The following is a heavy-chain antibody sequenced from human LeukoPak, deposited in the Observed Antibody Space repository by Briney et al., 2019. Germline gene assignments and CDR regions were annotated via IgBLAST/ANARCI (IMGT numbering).Heavy chain of an antibody. J-gene: IGHJ4*02. V-gene: IGHV1-2*02. CDR3: ARSGSYGGAYFDY. CDR2: INPNSGGT. D-gene: IGHD1-26*01. CDR1: GYTFTGYY. Sequence: ASVKVSCKASGYTFTGYYMHWVRQAPGQGLEWMGWINPNSGGTNYAQKFQGRVTMTRDTSISTAYMELSRLRSDDTAVYYCARSGSYGGAYFDYWGQGTLVTVSS.